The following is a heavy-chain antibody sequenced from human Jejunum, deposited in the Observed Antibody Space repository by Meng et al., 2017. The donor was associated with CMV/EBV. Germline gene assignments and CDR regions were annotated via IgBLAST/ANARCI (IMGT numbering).Heavy chain of an antibody. CDR1: SRDYY. J-gene: IGHJ5*02. CDR3: ARGDHCGTTACYPHWFDP. Sequence: SRDYYWSWIRQPPEEGLEWIGYIFSSRTTDYNPSLKSRVAMSVDMSKNQFSLTLTSVTAADTAVYYCARGDHCGTTACYPHWFDPWGQGTLVTVSS. CDR2: IFSSRTT. D-gene: IGHD2-2*01. V-gene: IGHV4-59*12.